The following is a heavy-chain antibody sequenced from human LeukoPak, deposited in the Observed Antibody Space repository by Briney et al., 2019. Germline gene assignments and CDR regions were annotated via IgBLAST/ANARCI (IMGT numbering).Heavy chain of an antibody. J-gene: IGHJ4*02. CDR3: ARRGGLGYGDLDY. CDR1: GFTFSNYW. D-gene: IGHD4-17*01. CDR2: ISGDGTGI. V-gene: IGHV3-74*01. Sequence: GGSLRLSCAASGFTFSNYWMHWVRQAPGKGLVWVSRISGDGTGITFADSVKARFSISRDNAKNTLYLQMNSLRAEDTAIYYCARRGGLGYGDLDYWGQGTLVTVSS.